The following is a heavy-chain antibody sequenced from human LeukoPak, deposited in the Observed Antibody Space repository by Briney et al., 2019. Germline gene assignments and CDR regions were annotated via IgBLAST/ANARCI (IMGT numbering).Heavy chain of an antibody. V-gene: IGHV3-30*18. D-gene: IGHD3-22*01. CDR1: GFTFSSYG. CDR3: AKEAYCYDSSGHFDY. J-gene: IGHJ4*02. Sequence: PGGSLRLSCAASGFTFSSYGMHWVRQAPGKGLEWVAVISYDGSNKYYADSVKGRFTISRDNSKNTLYLQMNSLRAEDTAVYYCAKEAYCYDSSGHFDYWGQGTLVTVSS. CDR2: ISYDGSNK.